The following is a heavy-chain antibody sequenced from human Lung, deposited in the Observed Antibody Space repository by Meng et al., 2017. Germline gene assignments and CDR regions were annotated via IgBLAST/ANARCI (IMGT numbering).Heavy chain of an antibody. CDR3: ARGPTTMAHDFDY. D-gene: IGHD4-11*01. J-gene: IGHJ4*02. CDR1: GGSFSDYY. V-gene: IGHV4-34*01. Sequence: QVLLPQWGAGLLTPSEPLSLTCVVSGGSFSDYYWSWIRQPPGKGLEWIGEINHSGSTNYNPSLESRATISVDTSQNNLSLKLSSVTAADSAVYYCARGPTTMAHDFDYWGQGTLVTVSS. CDR2: INHSGST.